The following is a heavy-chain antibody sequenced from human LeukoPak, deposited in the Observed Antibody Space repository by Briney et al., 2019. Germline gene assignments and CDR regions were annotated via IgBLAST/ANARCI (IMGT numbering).Heavy chain of an antibody. D-gene: IGHD2-2*01. J-gene: IGHJ4*02. CDR1: GFTVSSNY. CDR2: INSDGSST. CDR3: ARVGVVVPAASDY. Sequence: GGSQRLSCAASGFTVSSNYMSWVRQAPGKGLEWVSRINSDGSSTSYADSVKGRFTISRDNAKNTLYLQMNSLRAEDTAVYYCARVGVVVPAASDYWGQGTLVTVSS. V-gene: IGHV3-74*01.